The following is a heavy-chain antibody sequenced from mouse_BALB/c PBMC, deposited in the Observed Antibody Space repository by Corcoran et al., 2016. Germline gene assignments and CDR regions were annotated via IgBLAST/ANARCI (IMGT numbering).Heavy chain of an antibody. CDR2: INPRSLGT. J-gene: IGHJ2*01. CDR3: ASWGITMFDY. Sequence: EVLLQQSGPELVKPGASVKITCKASGYTFTDYNMDWVKQSHGKSLEWIGDINPRSLGTIYNQTFKVRATWTVDKYSSTAYMELRSLTSEDTAVYYCASWGITMFDYWCQGTTVTVSS. D-gene: IGHD1-1*02. V-gene: IGHV1-18*01. CDR1: GYTFTDYN.